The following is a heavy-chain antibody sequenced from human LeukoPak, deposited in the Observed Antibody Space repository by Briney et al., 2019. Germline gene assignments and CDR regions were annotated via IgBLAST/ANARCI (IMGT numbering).Heavy chain of an antibody. CDR3: ARDLTSSVLPSL. CDR2: INQDESER. V-gene: IGHV3-7*01. J-gene: IGHJ4*02. D-gene: IGHD2-21*02. CDR1: GFTFSSYW. Sequence: GGSLRLSCAASGFTFSSYWMTWVRQAPGKGLEWVANINQDESERYYVDSVKGRFTISRDNAKNSLYLRMNSLRAEDTAVYYCARDLTSSVLPSLWGQGTLVTVSS.